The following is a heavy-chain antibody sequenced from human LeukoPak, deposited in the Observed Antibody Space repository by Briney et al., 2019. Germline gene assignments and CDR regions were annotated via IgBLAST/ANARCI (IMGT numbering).Heavy chain of an antibody. D-gene: IGHD4-17*01. CDR3: ARGTMTTVTYYFDY. J-gene: IGHJ4*02. V-gene: IGHV4-34*01. CDR2: INHSGST. CDR1: GGSFSGYY. Sequence: SETLSLTCAVYGGSFSGYYWSWIRQPPGKGLEWIGEINHSGSTNYNPSLKSRVTISVDTSKSQFSLKLSSVTAADTAVYYCARGTMTTVTYYFDYWGQGAPVTVSS.